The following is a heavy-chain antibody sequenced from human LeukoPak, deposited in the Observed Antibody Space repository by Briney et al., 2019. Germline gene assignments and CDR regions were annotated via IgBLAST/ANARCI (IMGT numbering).Heavy chain of an antibody. D-gene: IGHD3-3*01. CDR2: ISTSSSYI. CDR1: GFTFSSYS. CDR3: ARAPSRSEQFDP. Sequence: PGGSLRLSCAASGFTFSSYSMNWVRQAPGKGLEWVSSISTSSSYIYYADSAKGRFTISRDNAKNSLYLQMNSLRVEDTAVYYCARAPSRSEQFDPWGQGTLVTVSS. V-gene: IGHV3-21*01. J-gene: IGHJ5*02.